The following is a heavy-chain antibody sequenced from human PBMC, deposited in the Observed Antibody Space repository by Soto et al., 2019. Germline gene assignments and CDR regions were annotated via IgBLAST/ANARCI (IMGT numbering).Heavy chain of an antibody. CDR2: DYSDST. J-gene: IGHJ4*02. CDR1: GGSVSSHH. CDR3: APYRRGQGGRGY. D-gene: IGHD3-16*01. Sequence: QVQLQESGPGLVKPSETLSLTCTVSGGSVSSHHWTWIRQPPGKGLEWIGDYSDSTSYSPSLKSRVPLTAATAKSRVPLKPSPVTATDTAVYYCAPYRRGQGGRGYWGQGTLVTVSS. V-gene: IGHV4-59*08.